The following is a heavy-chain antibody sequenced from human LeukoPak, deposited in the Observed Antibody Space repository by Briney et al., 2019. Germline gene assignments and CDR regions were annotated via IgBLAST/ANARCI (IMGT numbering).Heavy chain of an antibody. CDR1: GGSISSSNW. CDR2: IYHSGST. J-gene: IGHJ4*02. CDR3: ARVLSSGWYGGYFDY. Sequence: SGTLSLTCAVSGGSISSSNWWSWVRQPPGKGLEWIGEIYHSGSTNYNPSLKSRVTISVDKSMNQFSLKLSSVTAADTAVYYCARVLSSGWYGGYFDYWGQGTLVTVSS. D-gene: IGHD6-19*01. V-gene: IGHV4-4*02.